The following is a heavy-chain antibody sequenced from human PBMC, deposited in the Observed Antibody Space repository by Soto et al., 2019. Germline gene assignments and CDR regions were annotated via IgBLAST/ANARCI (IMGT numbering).Heavy chain of an antibody. J-gene: IGHJ4*02. CDR2: VSDTGGDT. V-gene: IGHV3-23*01. CDR1: GVNFRIYG. D-gene: IGHD6-6*01. Sequence: EVPMLESVGGLVQPGGSLRLSCGASGVNFRIYGMSWVRQAPGKGLEWVSSVSDTGGDTYYADSVKGRFTISRDNSKNTLYLHMNSLRGEDTAVYYCAERVLYSNSSPNFDYCGQGTGVVVSP. CDR3: AERVLYSNSSPNFDY.